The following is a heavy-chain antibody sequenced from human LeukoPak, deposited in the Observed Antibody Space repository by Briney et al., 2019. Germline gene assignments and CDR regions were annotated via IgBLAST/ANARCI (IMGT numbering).Heavy chain of an antibody. Sequence: GGSLRLSCAASGFIFSDYNMNWVRQAPGKGLEWVSYISSGSSTIYYADSVKGRFTISRDNAKNSLYLQMNSLTGEDTAVYYCAREPPGNYDSSGHYYAYFDCWGQGTLVTVSA. CDR2: ISSGSSTI. J-gene: IGHJ4*02. D-gene: IGHD3-22*01. CDR3: AREPPGNYDSSGHYYAYFDC. V-gene: IGHV3-48*01. CDR1: GFIFSDYN.